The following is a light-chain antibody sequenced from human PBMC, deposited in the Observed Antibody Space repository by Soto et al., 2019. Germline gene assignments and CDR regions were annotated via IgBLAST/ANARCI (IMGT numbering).Light chain of an antibody. CDR1: QTFSSH. J-gene: IGKJ5*01. V-gene: IGKV3-11*01. CDR2: DAS. Sequence: EIVLTQSPATLSLSPGERATLSCRASQTFSSHLAWYQQKPGQAPRLLIYDASKRATGIPARFSGRGSGTDFTLTISSLEPEDFAVYYCQQRSPWPPVITFGQGTRLEIK. CDR3: QQRSPWPPVIT.